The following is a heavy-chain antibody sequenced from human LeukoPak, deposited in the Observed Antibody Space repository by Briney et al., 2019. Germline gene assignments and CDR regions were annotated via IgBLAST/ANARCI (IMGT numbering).Heavy chain of an antibody. Sequence: PGGSLRLSCAASGFTFSSYGMSWVRQAPGKGLEWVSAISGSGGSTYYADSVKGRFTISRDNSKNTLYLQMNSLRAEDTAVYYCAKYSGVREQHGKYYFDYWGQGTLVTVSS. V-gene: IGHV3-23*01. CDR1: GFTFSSYG. CDR3: AKYSGVREQHGKYYFDY. CDR2: ISGSGGST. J-gene: IGHJ4*02. D-gene: IGHD6-13*01.